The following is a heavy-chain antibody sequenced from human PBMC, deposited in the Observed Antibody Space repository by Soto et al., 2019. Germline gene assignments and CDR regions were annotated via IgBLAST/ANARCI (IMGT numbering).Heavy chain of an antibody. V-gene: IGHV1-18*04. CDR1: GYTFTSYG. J-gene: IGHJ6*02. CDR3: ARVKFSEVVAATDYYYAMDV. Sequence: ASVKVSCKASGYTFTSYGISWVRQAPGQGLEWMGWISAYNGNTNYAQKLQGRVTMTTDTSTSTAYMELRSLRSDDTAVYYCARVKFSEVVAATDYYYAMDVWGQGTTVA. CDR2: ISAYNGNT. D-gene: IGHD2-15*01.